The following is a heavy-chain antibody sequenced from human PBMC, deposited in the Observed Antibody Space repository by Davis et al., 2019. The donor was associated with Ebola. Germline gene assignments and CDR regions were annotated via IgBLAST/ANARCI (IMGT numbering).Heavy chain of an antibody. J-gene: IGHJ4*02. Sequence: GESLKISCAASGFTFSSYAMHWVRQAPGKGLEWVAVISYDGGNKYYADSVKGRFTISRDNAKSTLYLQMNSLTAEDTAVYYCVRTTYGAPEYWGQGTLVTVSS. CDR2: ISYDGGNK. CDR3: VRTTYGAPEY. D-gene: IGHD4-17*01. CDR1: GFTFSSYA. V-gene: IGHV3-30*04.